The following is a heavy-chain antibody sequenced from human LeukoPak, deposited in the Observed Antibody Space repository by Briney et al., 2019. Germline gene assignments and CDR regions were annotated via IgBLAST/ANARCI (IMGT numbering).Heavy chain of an antibody. CDR1: GFTFSSYS. CDR3: ARSMTTVVTFEDY. J-gene: IGHJ4*02. CDR2: ISSSSSYI. D-gene: IGHD4-23*01. V-gene: IGHV3-21*01. Sequence: KPGGSLRLSCAASGFTFSSYSMNWVRQAPGKGLEWVSSISSSSSYIYYADSVKGRFTISRDNAKNSLYLQMNSLRAEDTAVYYCARSMTTVVTFEDYWGQGTLVTVSS.